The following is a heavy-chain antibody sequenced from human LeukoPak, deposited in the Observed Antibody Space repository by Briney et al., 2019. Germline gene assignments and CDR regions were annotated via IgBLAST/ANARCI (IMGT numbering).Heavy chain of an antibody. V-gene: IGHV3-48*03. D-gene: IGHD3-10*02. CDR3: AELGITMIGGV. CDR1: GFTFSSYE. Sequence: GGYLRLSCAASGFTFSSYEMNWVRQGPGKGLEWVSYISSSGSTIYYADSVKGRFTISRDNAKNSLYLQMNSLRAEDTAVYYCAELGITMIGGVWGKGTTVTISS. CDR2: ISSSGSTI. J-gene: IGHJ6*04.